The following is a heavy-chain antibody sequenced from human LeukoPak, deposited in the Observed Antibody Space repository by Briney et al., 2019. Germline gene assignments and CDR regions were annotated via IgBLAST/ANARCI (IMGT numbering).Heavy chain of an antibody. D-gene: IGHD4-11*01. V-gene: IGHV4-59*01. CDR3: VRSLGLQEPIDC. J-gene: IGHJ4*02. Sequence: SETLSLTCTVSGGSISSYYWNWMRQPPGKGLEWIGYIYSSGSTNYNPSLKSRVTMSVDTSKNQFSLRLTSVTAADTAVYYCVRSLGLQEPIDCWCQGTLVTVSS. CDR2: IYSSGST. CDR1: GGSISSYY.